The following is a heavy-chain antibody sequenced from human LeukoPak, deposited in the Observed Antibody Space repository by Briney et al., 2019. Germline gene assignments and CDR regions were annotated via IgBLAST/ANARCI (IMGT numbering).Heavy chain of an antibody. CDR2: LKQDGSVK. Sequence: GGSLRLSCVASGFTFSTYWMSWVRQAPGKGLEWVANLKQDGSVKHYVDSVEGRFTISRDNAANSLFLQMNSLRAEDTAVYYCAREYDYGVSRADYWGQGTLVTVSS. J-gene: IGHJ4*02. V-gene: IGHV3-7*01. CDR3: AREYDYGVSRADY. CDR1: GFTFSTYW. D-gene: IGHD4-17*01.